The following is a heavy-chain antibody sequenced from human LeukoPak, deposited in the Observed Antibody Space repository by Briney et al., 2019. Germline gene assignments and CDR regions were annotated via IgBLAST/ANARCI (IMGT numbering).Heavy chain of an antibody. Sequence: PSETLSLTCAVYGGSVSGYYWSWIRQPPGKGLEWIGEINHSGSTNYNPSLKSRVTISVDTSKNQFSLKLSSVTAADTAVYYCATGRPLRGYSYGSGANWFDPWGQGTLVTVSS. CDR2: INHSGST. D-gene: IGHD5-18*01. CDR3: ATGRPLRGYSYGSGANWFDP. CDR1: GGSVSGYY. J-gene: IGHJ5*02. V-gene: IGHV4-34*01.